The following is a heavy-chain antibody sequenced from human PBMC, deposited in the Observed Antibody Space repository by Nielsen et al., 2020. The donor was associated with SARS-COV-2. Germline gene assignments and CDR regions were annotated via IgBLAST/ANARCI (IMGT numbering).Heavy chain of an antibody. J-gene: IGHJ4*02. CDR3: ARKTCGSTSCPFGY. CDR1: GYSFNMYT. D-gene: IGHD2-2*01. CDR2: INTKTGDP. V-gene: IGHV7-4-1*02. Sequence: ASVKVSCKASGYSFNMYTMNLVRQAPGQGLEWMGWINTKTGDPTYAQGFSGRFVLSVDTSVTTAYLQISSLEAEDTAVYYCARKTCGSTSCPFGYWGQGTLVTVSS.